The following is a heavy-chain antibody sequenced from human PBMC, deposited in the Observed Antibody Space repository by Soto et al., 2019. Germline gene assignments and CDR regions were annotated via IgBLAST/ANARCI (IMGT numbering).Heavy chain of an antibody. CDR1: GFTFSSYA. CDR3: AKRDIQQWLSSH. CDR2: IRGSGGST. J-gene: IGHJ1*01. D-gene: IGHD5-18*01. V-gene: IGHV3-23*01. Sequence: EVQLLESGGGLVQPGGSLRLSCAASGFTFSSYAMSWVRQAPGKGLAWVTAIRGSGGSTYYADSVKGRFTISRDNSKTKLYLQMNSLRAEYMAVYYCAKRDIQQWLSSHWGQGTLVTVAS.